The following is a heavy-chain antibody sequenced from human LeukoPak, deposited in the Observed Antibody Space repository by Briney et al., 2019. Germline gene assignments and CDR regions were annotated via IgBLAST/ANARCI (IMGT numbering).Heavy chain of an antibody. V-gene: IGHV1-18*01. CDR2: ISAYNGNT. D-gene: IGHD2-21*02. Sequence: ASVKVSCKASGYTFTSYGICWVRQAPGQGLEWMGWISAYNGNTNYAQKLQGRVTMTTDTSTSTAYMELRRLRSDDTAVYYCARDPIAYCGGDCYYDAFDIWGQGTMVTVSS. CDR3: ARDPIAYCGGDCYYDAFDI. J-gene: IGHJ3*02. CDR1: GYTFTSYG.